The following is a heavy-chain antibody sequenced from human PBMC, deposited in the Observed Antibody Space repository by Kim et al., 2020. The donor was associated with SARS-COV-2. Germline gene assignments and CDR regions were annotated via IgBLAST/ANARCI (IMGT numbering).Heavy chain of an antibody. D-gene: IGHD3-9*01. J-gene: IGHJ6*02. Sequence: SVKDRFPLSRDNAKNSLYLQRNSLRAEDTAVYYCARDDILTAYYYYGMDVWGQGTTVTVSS. V-gene: IGHV3-11*05. CDR3: ARDDILTAYYYYGMDV.